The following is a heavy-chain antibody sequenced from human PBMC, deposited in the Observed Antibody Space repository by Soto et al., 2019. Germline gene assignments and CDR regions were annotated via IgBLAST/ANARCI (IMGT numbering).Heavy chain of an antibody. CDR2: IYHSGRT. V-gene: IGHV4-4*02. CDR3: TANGYYSLDY. D-gene: IGHD5-12*01. Sequence: QVQLQESGPGLVKPSGTLSLTCSVSGDSITNDRWWSWVRQSPGKGLEWIGEIYHSGRTNYNPSRKSRVIISVDKSKNNFSLTLSSVTAADTAGYYCTANGYYSLDYWGQGSLVTVSS. J-gene: IGHJ4*02. CDR1: GDSITNDRW.